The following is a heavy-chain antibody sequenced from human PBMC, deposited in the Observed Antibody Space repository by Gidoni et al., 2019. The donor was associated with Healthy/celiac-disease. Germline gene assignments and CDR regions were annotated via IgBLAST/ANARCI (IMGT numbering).Heavy chain of an antibody. Sequence: EVQLVESGGGLVQPGGSLRLSCAASGFTFSDHYMDWVRQAPGKGLEWVGRTRNKANSYTTEYAASVKGRFTISRDDSKNSLYLQMNSLKTEDTAVYYCARASPDYYDSSGFVPDVLWYFDLWGRGTLVTVSS. J-gene: IGHJ2*01. CDR2: TRNKANSYTT. D-gene: IGHD3-22*01. CDR1: GFTFSDHY. CDR3: ARASPDYYDSSGFVPDVLWYFDL. V-gene: IGHV3-72*01.